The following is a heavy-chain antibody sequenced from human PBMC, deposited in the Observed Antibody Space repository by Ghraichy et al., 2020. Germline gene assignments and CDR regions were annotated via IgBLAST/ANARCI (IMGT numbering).Heavy chain of an antibody. CDR3: ARDLNGGMDL. J-gene: IGHJ6*02. CDR1: GFTFSTYG. Sequence: GGSLRLSCAASGFTFSTYGMHWVRQAPGKGLEWVAVIWVDGSNENYADSVKGRFTISRDNSKNTVYLQMNSLRGEDTAVYYCARDLNGGMDLWGQGTTVTVSS. V-gene: IGHV3-33*01. D-gene: IGHD2-8*01. CDR2: IWVDGSNE.